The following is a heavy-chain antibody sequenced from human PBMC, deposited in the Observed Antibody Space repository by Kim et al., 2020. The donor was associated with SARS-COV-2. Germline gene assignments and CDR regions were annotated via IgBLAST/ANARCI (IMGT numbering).Heavy chain of an antibody. CDR2: INHSGST. Sequence: SETLSLTCAVYGGSFSGYYWSWIRQPPGKGLEWIGEINHSGSTNYNPSLKSRVTISVDTSKNQFSLKLSSVTAADTAVYYCARGQGGSGRYRRNYYYYYG. J-gene: IGHJ6*01. CDR1: GGSFSGYY. CDR3: ARGQGGSGRYRRNYYYYYG. D-gene: IGHD3-10*01. V-gene: IGHV4-34*01.